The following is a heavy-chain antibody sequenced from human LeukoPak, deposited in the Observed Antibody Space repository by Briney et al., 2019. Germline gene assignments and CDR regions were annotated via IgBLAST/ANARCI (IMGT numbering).Heavy chain of an antibody. J-gene: IGHJ4*02. Sequence: GGSLRLSCAASGFDFSSFTMTWVRHSPREGLQWVSGISGSGSSTYYADSVKGRFTISRDNSKNTLYLQMDSLRAEDTALYYCARTQTGALFDSWGQGTLVTVSS. V-gene: IGHV3-23*01. CDR2: ISGSGSST. CDR1: GFDFSSFT. D-gene: IGHD1-14*01. CDR3: ARTQTGALFDS.